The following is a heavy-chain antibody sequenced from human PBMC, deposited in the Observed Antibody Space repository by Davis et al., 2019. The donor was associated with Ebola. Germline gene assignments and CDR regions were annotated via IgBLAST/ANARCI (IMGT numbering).Heavy chain of an antibody. D-gene: IGHD3-9*01. CDR3: ARDDTIALRYRYYGMDV. CDR2: ISSSGSTI. CDR1: GFTFRDYY. V-gene: IGHV3-11*01. Sequence: PGGSLRLSCAASGFTFRDYYMSWIRQAPGKGLEWVSYISSSGSTIYYADSVKGRFTISRDNAKNSLYLQMNSLRAEDTAVYYCARDDTIALRYRYYGMDVWGQGTTVTVSS. J-gene: IGHJ6*02.